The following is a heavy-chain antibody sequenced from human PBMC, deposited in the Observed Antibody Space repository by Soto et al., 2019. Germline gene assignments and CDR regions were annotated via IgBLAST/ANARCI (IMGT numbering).Heavy chain of an antibody. CDR3: VWNALGWFVP. Sequence: EMQLVESGGGSVQPGGSLRLSCVASAFTISDYYMDWVRQAPGKGLEWVARVKHRPKNYGTEYAASVTGRFIISRDDSQNSLFLQMINVKAEDTAVYYCVWNALGWFVPWGQGTLVTVSS. J-gene: IGHJ5*02. CDR2: VKHRPKNYGT. V-gene: IGHV3-72*01. D-gene: IGHD1-1*01. CDR1: AFTISDYY.